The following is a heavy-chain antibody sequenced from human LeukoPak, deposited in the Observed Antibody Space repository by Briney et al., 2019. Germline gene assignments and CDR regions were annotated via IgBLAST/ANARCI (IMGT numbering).Heavy chain of an antibody. J-gene: IGHJ4*02. CDR2: IYHSGST. CDR3: AASMGNFDY. D-gene: IGHD2/OR15-2a*01. Sequence: SETLSLTCTVSGYSISSGYYWGWIRQSPGKGLEWIGTIYHSGSTYYNPSLKSRVTISVDTSKNQFSLKLSSVTAADTAVYYCAASMGNFDYWGQGTLVTVSS. CDR1: GYSISSGYY. V-gene: IGHV4-38-2*02.